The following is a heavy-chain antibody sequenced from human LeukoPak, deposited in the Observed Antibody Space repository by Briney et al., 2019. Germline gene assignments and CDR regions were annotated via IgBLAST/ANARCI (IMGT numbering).Heavy chain of an antibody. CDR3: ARGRSGSLVPPNAFDY. Sequence: GGSLRLSCAASRFIVSSKYMSWVRQAPGRGLEWVSVVYSDGSTYYADSVKGRFTISRDNSKNMLYLQMNSLRVEDTAVYYCARGRSGSLVPPNAFDYWGQGTLLTVSS. D-gene: IGHD1-14*01. J-gene: IGHJ4*02. CDR1: RFIVSSKY. CDR2: VYSDGST. V-gene: IGHV3-53*01.